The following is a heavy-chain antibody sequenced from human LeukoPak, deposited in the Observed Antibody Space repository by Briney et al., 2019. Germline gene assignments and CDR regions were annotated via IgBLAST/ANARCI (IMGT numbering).Heavy chain of an antibody. CDR2: FNPIFGSA. D-gene: IGHD3-10*01. V-gene: IGHV1-69*05. CDR3: ARDFGSGVFDP. Sequence: SVKVSCKASGDSFGTYGITWVRQAPGEGLEWMGGFNPIFGSAQYAQKFQGRVTITMDVSARTVYMELSSLRSGDTTIYYCARDFGSGVFDPWGQGTLVTVSS. CDR1: GDSFGTYG. J-gene: IGHJ5*02.